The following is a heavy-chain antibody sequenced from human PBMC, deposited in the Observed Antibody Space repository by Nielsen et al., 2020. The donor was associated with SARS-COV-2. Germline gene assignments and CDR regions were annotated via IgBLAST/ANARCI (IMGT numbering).Heavy chain of an antibody. CDR2: ISYDGSNK. J-gene: IGHJ4*02. Sequence: GESLKISCAASGFTFSSYGMHWVRQAPGKGLEWVAVISYDGSNKYYADSVKGRFTISRDNSKNTLYLQMNSLRAEDTAVYYCAKEIKQWLVKGGDYFDYWGQGTLVTVSS. V-gene: IGHV3-30*18. D-gene: IGHD6-19*01. CDR1: GFTFSSYG. CDR3: AKEIKQWLVKGGDYFDY.